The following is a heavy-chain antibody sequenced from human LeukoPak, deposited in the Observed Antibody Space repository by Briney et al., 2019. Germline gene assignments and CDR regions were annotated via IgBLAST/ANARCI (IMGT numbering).Heavy chain of an antibody. Sequence: GGSLRLSCAASGFTFSSHVFYWVRQAPGKGLEWVAFISNDGTTKYYADSVKGRFTISRDNAKNTLYLQMNSLRAEDTAMYYCARRGAVAGTFDYWGQGTLVTVSS. CDR3: ARRGAVAGTFDY. V-gene: IGHV3-30*04. D-gene: IGHD6-19*01. CDR2: ISNDGTTK. CDR1: GFTFSSHV. J-gene: IGHJ4*02.